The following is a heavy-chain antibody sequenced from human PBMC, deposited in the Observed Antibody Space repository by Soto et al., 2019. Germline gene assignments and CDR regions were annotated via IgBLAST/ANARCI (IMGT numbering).Heavy chain of an antibody. J-gene: IGHJ6*02. D-gene: IGHD3-10*01. CDR3: FITMVRGVAYYYHGMDV. CDR2: IDPSDSYT. V-gene: IGHV5-10-1*01. CDR1: GDSFTSYW. Sequence: GESLKISCKGSGDSFTSYWISRVRQMPEKGLEWMGRIDPSDSYTNYSPSFQGHVTISADKSISTAYLQWSSLKASDTAMYYCFITMVRGVAYYYHGMDVWGQGTTVTVSS.